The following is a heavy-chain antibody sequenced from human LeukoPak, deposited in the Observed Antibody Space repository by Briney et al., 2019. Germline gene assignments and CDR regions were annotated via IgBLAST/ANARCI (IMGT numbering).Heavy chain of an antibody. CDR1: GYTFTTYS. CDR3: ATATQPRGYFLH. V-gene: IGHV1-18*01. CDR2: ISVNNGCT. D-gene: IGHD2-2*01. Sequence: ASVKVSCKASGYTFTTYSLAWVRQAPGQRLEWMGWISVNNGCTNYAQSFQDRVTLTRDTSTNTAYMKLRSLRSDDTAIIYCATATQPRGYFLHWGQGTLIPVSS. J-gene: IGHJ1*01.